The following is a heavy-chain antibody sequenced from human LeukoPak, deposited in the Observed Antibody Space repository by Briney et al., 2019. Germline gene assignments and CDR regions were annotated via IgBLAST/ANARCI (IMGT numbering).Heavy chain of an antibody. V-gene: IGHV3-53*01. Sequence: PGGSLRLSCAASGFTVSSNYMSWVRQSPGEGVEGVSVIYSGGSTYYADSVKGRFTISRDNSKNTLYLQMNSLRAEDTAVYYCARARKQQLVLYYWGQGTLVTVSS. D-gene: IGHD6-13*01. J-gene: IGHJ4*02. CDR1: GFTVSSNY. CDR3: ARARKQQLVLYY. CDR2: IYSGGST.